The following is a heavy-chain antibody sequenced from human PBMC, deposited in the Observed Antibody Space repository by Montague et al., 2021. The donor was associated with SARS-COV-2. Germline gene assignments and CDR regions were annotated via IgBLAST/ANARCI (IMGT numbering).Heavy chain of an antibody. J-gene: IGHJ6*02. CDR3: SRGLRYFDWLAYYGMDV. CDR1: GFTFSSYW. Sequence: SLRLSCAASGFTFSSYWMHWVRQAPGKGLVWVSRINSYGSSTSYADSVKGRFTLSRDNAKNTLYLQMNSLRAEDTAVYYCSRGLRYFDWLAYYGMDVWGQGTTVTVSS. CDR2: INSYGSST. D-gene: IGHD3-9*01. V-gene: IGHV3-74*01.